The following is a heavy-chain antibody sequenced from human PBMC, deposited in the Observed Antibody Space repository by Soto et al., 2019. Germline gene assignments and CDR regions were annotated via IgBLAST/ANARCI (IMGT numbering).Heavy chain of an antibody. CDR1: GGSVNGYY. CDR3: ARARYYDWCFDL. CDR2: INHTGGT. V-gene: IGHV4-34*10. Sequence: LSLTCAVYGGSVNGYYWNWIRQPPGKGLEWIGEINHTGGTHYNPSLKSRVTMSVDTSKNQFSLRLSSVTAADTAVYFCARARYYDWCFDLWGLGTPVTVSS. J-gene: IGHJ4*02. D-gene: IGHD3-9*01.